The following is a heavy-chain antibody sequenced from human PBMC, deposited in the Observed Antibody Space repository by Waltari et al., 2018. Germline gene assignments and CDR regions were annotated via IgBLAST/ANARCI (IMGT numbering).Heavy chain of an antibody. CDR3: ASRIMVGFDY. CDR2: IYSGGST. V-gene: IGHV3-66*01. CDR1: KISVRNND. D-gene: IGHD3-10*01. J-gene: IGHJ4*02. Sequence: EVQLVESGGGLVQPGGSLRLSCAASKISVRNNDMSWVRQAPGKGLQWVATIYSGGSTNYADSLKGRFAISRDNSKNTLYLQMNSLRAEDTAVYYCASRIMVGFDYWGQGTLVTVSS.